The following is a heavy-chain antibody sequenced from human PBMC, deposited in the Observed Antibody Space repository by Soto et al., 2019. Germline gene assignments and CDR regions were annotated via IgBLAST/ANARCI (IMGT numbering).Heavy chain of an antibody. D-gene: IGHD2-21*02. CDR3: ARVCGGDCHYGMDV. V-gene: IGHV4-31*03. Sequence: SGALSLTCTVSGGSIITGGYYWSWIRQHPGKGLEWIGYIYYSGSTYYNPSLKSRVTISVDTSKNQFSLKLSSVTAADTAVYYCARVCGGDCHYGMDVWGQGTTVT. CDR1: GGSIITGGYY. J-gene: IGHJ6*02. CDR2: IYYSGST.